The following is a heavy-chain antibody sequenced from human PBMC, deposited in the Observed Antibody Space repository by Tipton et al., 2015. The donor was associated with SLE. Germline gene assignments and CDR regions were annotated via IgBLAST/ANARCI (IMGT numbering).Heavy chain of an antibody. CDR2: INHSGST. J-gene: IGHJ6*02. CDR1: GASVSSFC. D-gene: IGHD1-1*01. Sequence: TLSLTCTVSGASVSSFCWNWIRQSPGKGLEWIGDINHSGSTNYNPSLKSRVKVSIDKSKNQFSLKLTSVTAADTAVYHCARSTTLQGRMAVWGQGTTVTVSS. V-gene: IGHV4-34*01. CDR3: ARSTTLQGRMAV.